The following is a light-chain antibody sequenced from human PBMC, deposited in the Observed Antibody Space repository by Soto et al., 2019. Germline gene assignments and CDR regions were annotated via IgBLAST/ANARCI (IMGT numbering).Light chain of an antibody. CDR1: QSLLHSNGYNY. V-gene: IGKV2-28*01. J-gene: IGKJ1*01. Sequence: DIVMTQSPLSLPVTPGEPASISCRSSQSLLHSNGYNYLDWYLQKPGQSPQLLFYLTSNRASGVPDRFSGSGSGTDFTLKNSRVEAEDVGVYYCMQALQTPWTFGQGTKVEIK. CDR3: MQALQTPWT. CDR2: LTS.